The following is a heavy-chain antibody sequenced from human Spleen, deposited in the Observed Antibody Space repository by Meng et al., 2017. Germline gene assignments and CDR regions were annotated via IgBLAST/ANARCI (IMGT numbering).Heavy chain of an antibody. J-gene: IGHJ4*02. V-gene: IGHV4-61*08. CDR3: ARDYWGSLDY. D-gene: IGHD7-27*01. CDR1: GGSVRSSDYQ. CDR2: AST. Sequence: QVRLQEPGPGRVRPSETLSLICTVSGGSVRSSDYQWSWIRQPPGKGLEWIGFASTNYNPSLKSRLTISLDTSKNQFSLKLTSVTAADTAVYYCARDYWGSLDYWGQGILVTVSS.